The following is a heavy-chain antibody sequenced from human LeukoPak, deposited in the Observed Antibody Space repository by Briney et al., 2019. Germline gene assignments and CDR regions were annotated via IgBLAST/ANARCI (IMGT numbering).Heavy chain of an antibody. D-gene: IGHD1-26*01. CDR3: ARGGSYLSAFDI. J-gene: IGHJ3*02. CDR1: GFTFSSYS. CDR2: ISSSSYI. Sequence: AGGSLRLSCAASGFTFSSYSMNWVRQAPGKGLEWVSSISSSSYIYYADSVKGRFTISRDNSKNTLYLQMNSLRAEDTAVYYCARGGSYLSAFDIWGQGTMVTVSS. V-gene: IGHV3-21*04.